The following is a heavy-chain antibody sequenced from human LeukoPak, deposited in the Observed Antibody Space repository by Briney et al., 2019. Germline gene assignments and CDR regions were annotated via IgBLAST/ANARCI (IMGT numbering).Heavy chain of an antibody. V-gene: IGHV3-11*04. D-gene: IGHD1-26*01. J-gene: IGHJ3*02. CDR1: GFTFSDYY. Sequence: GGSLRLSCAASGFTFSDYYMSWIRQAPGKGLEWVSYISSGGNTLYYADSVKGRFTISRDNAKNSLYLQMNSLRAEDTAVYYCARDHDSGSYYTSAFDIWGQGTMVTVSS. CDR3: ARDHDSGSYYTSAFDI. CDR2: ISSGGNTL.